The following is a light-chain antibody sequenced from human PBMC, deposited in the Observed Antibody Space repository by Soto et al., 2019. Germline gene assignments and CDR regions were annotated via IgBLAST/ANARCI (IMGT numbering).Light chain of an antibody. CDR3: SSYTTTSTLV. V-gene: IGLV2-14*01. CDR2: EVR. Sequence: QSALTQPASVSGSPGQSITIAGTGTNRDVGSYNLVSWYQQRPGEAPKLIISEVRNRPSGISYRFTGSKSGNTASLTISGLQAEDEADYYCSSYTTTSTLVFGGGTKLTVL. J-gene: IGLJ3*02. CDR1: NRDVGSYNL.